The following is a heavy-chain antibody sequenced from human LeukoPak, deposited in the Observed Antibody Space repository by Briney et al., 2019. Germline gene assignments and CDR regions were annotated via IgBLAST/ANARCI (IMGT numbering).Heavy chain of an antibody. CDR3: ARDIPRPDYDFWSGYPGFDY. V-gene: IGHV3-30-3*01. CDR1: GFTFSSYA. J-gene: IGHJ4*02. CDR2: ISYDGSNK. Sequence: GGSLRLSCAASGFTFSSYAMHWVRQAPGKGLEWVAVISYDGSNKYYADSVKGRSTISRDNSKNTLYLQMNSLRAEDTAVYYCARDIPRPDYDFWSGYPGFDYWGQGTLVTVSS. D-gene: IGHD3-3*01.